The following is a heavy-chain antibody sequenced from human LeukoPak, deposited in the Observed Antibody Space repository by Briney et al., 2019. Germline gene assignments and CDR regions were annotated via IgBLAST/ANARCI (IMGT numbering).Heavy chain of an antibody. CDR2: IYSTTTYI. CDR1: GFTFSTYE. CDR3: ARDQFIHAFDI. Sequence: PGGSLRLSCAASGFTFSTYEMNWVRQAPGKGLEWVSSIYSTTTYIYYADSVKGRFTISRDNAENSLYLQMNSLSAEDTAVYYCARDQFIHAFDIWGQGTMVTVSS. J-gene: IGHJ3*02. D-gene: IGHD5-24*01. V-gene: IGHV3-21*01.